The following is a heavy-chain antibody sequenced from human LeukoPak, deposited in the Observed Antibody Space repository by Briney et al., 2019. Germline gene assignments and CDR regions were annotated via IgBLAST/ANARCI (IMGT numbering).Heavy chain of an antibody. CDR1: GGAFSGYY. V-gene: IGHV4-34*01. J-gene: IGHJ4*02. CDR2: INHSGDT. CDR3: ARGSRNYNNYEGADY. Sequence: PSETLSLTCAVYGGAFSGYYWSWIRQPPGKGLEWIGEINHSGDTKYNPSLKSRVSMSVDVSKDQFSPKLTSLTAADTAVYYCARGSRNYNNYEGADYWGQGTLVTVSS. D-gene: IGHD4-11*01.